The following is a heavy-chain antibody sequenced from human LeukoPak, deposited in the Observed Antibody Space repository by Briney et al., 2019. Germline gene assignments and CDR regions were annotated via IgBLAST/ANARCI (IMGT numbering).Heavy chain of an antibody. CDR3: ARDLGGYSYGYGFDY. CDR2: ISYDGSKK. V-gene: IGHV3-30*04. Sequence: GGSLRLSCAASGFTFSSYTMHWVRQAPGKGLEWVALISYDGSKKFYADSVKGRFTISRDNSKNTLYVQMNSLRVEDTAVYYCARDLGGYSYGYGFDYWGQGTLATVSS. J-gene: IGHJ4*02. D-gene: IGHD5-18*01. CDR1: GFTFSSYT.